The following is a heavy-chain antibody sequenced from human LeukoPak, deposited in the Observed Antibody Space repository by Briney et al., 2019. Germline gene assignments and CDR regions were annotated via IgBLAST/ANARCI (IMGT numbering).Heavy chain of an antibody. CDR3: ARHDDYYDSSGYHPWTAPFDP. CDR2: IYPGDSDT. V-gene: IGHV5-51*01. CDR1: GYSFPSFW. J-gene: IGHJ5*02. D-gene: IGHD3-22*01. Sequence: GESLKISCKGSGYSFPSFWIGWVRQIPRKGLEWMGIIYPGDSDTRYSPSFQGQVTISADKSISTAYLQWSSLKASDTAMYYCARHDDYYDSSGYHPWTAPFDPWGQGTLVTVSS.